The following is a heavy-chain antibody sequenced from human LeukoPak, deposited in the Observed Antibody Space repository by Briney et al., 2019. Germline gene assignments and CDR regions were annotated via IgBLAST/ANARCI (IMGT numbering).Heavy chain of an antibody. V-gene: IGHV3-30*18. CDR3: VKGSGTNDYGMDT. CDR2: IVYDGRHQ. D-gene: IGHD3-10*01. Sequence: PGRSLRLSCAASGFTFNRCGMHWVRQAPGKGLEWVAVIVYDGRHQYYTDSVKGRFTISRDNSKNTVFLQMDSLRAEDTGVYYCVKGSGTNDYGMDTWGQGITVTVPS. CDR1: GFTFNRCG. J-gene: IGHJ6*02.